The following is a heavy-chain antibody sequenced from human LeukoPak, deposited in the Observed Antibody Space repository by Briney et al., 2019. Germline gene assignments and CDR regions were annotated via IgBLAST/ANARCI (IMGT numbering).Heavy chain of an antibody. V-gene: IGHV3-23*01. CDR2: ISNSGDST. J-gene: IGHJ4*02. Sequence: GGSLRLSCAASGFTFTTYAMSWVRQAPGRGLEWVSVISNSGDSTYYADSVKGRFTISRDNSKSTLFLQMSSLRAEDTAIYYYARDGARGAAAGTRGDYWGQGALVTVSS. CDR1: GFTFTTYA. CDR3: ARDGARGAAAGTRGDY. D-gene: IGHD6-13*01.